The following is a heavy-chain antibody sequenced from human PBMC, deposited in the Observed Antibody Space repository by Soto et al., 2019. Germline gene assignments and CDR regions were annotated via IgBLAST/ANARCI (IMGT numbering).Heavy chain of an antibody. V-gene: IGHV1-24*01. J-gene: IGHJ4*02. Sequence: GSSVKVSCKVSGYTLTELSMHWVRQAPGKGLEWMGGFDPEDGETIYAQKFQGRVTMTEDTSTDTAYMELSSLRAEDTAVYYCARVHSNSYHYFNYWGQGTLVTVSS. CDR2: FDPEDGET. D-gene: IGHD6-13*01. CDR3: ARVHSNSYHYFNY. CDR1: GYTLTELS.